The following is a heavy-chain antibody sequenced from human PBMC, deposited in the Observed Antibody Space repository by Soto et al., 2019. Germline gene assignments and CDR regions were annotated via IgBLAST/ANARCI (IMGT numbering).Heavy chain of an antibody. CDR2: INAGNGNT. J-gene: IGHJ4*02. Sequence: ASVKVSCKASGYTFTSYAMHWVRQAPGQRLEWMGWINAGNGNTKYSQKFQGRVTITADKSTSTAYMELTSLRSEDTAVYYCAREGWYGTQRYYFDFWGQGTLVTVSS. CDR1: GYTFTSYA. D-gene: IGHD2-15*01. CDR3: AREGWYGTQRYYFDF. V-gene: IGHV1-3*01.